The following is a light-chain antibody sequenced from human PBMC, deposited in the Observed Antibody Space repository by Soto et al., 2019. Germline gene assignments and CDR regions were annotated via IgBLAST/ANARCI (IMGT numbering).Light chain of an antibody. V-gene: IGKV1-5*01. CDR1: ESIRTW. CDR2: DAS. J-gene: IGKJ1*01. Sequence: DIQMTQSPSTLSASIGDRFTITCRASESIRTWLAWYQHKPGKAPKFLIYDASSLESGVPSRFSGSGSGTEFTLTISNLQPDDFATYFCQQYHNYPRKCGQGTKGDIK. CDR3: QQYHNYPRK.